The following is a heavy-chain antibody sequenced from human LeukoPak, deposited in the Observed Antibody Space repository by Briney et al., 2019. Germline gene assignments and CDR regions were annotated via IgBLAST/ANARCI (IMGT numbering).Heavy chain of an antibody. CDR3: ARDLPGYSSGWYFDY. V-gene: IGHV1-18*01. CDR1: GYTFTSYG. J-gene: IGHJ4*02. D-gene: IGHD6-19*01. Sequence: ASVKVSCKASGYTFTSYGISWVRQAPGQGLEWMGWISAYNGNTNYAQKLQGRVTMTTDTSTSTAYMELRSLRSDDTAVYYCARDLPGYSSGWYFDYWGQGTLVTVSS. CDR2: ISAYNGNT.